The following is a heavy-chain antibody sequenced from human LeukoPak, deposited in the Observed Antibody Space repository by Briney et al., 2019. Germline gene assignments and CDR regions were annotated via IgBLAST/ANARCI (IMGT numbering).Heavy chain of an antibody. CDR1: GGSFSGYY. CDR3: ASRRFGDA. D-gene: IGHD3-10*01. CDR2: INHSGST. J-gene: IGHJ5*02. Sequence: SETLSLTCAVYGGSFSGYYWSWIRQPPGKGLEWIGEINHSGSTNYNPSLKSRVTISVDTSKNQFSLKLSSVTAADTAVYYCASRRFGDAWGQGTLVTISS. V-gene: IGHV4-34*01.